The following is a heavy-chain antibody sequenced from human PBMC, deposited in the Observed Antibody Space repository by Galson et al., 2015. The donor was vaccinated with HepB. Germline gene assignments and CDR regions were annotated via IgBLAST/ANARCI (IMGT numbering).Heavy chain of an antibody. CDR1: GFSFSSSG. J-gene: IGHJ6*02. D-gene: IGHD6-19*01. CDR2: IWYDGSNK. V-gene: IGHV3-33*01. CDR3: ARDSDSRQWRARGYYYYYGMDG. Sequence: SLRLSCAASGFSFSSSGIHWVRQAPGKGLEWVAVIWYDGSNKYYADSVKGRFTISRDNSKNTLYLQMNSLRAEDTAVYYCARDSDSRQWRARGYYYYYGMDGWGQGTTVTVSS.